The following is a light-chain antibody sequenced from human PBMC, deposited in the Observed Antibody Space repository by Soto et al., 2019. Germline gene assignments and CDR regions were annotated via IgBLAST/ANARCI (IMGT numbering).Light chain of an antibody. CDR2: NND. CDR1: SSNIGNNN. J-gene: IGLJ3*02. CDR3: SVWDDSLNGPV. Sequence: QSVLTQPPSVSGTPGQRVTISCSGSSSNIGNNNVNWYQQLPGTAPKLLIYNNDQRPSGVPDRFSDSKSGTSASLAISGLQSEDEAIYYCSVWDDSLNGPVFGGGTKLTVL. V-gene: IGLV1-44*01.